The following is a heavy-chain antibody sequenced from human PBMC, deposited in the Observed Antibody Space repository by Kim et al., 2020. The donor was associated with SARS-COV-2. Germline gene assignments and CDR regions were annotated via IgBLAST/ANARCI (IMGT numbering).Heavy chain of an antibody. CDR3: ASGPREALPGDRYWFDP. Sequence: SETLSLTCTVSGGSISSYYWSWIRQPPGKGLEWIGYIYYSGSTNYNPSLKSRVTISVDTSKNQFSLKLSSVTAADTAVYYCASGPREALPGDRYWFDPWGQGTLVTVSS. CDR1: GGSISSYY. D-gene: IGHD7-27*01. CDR2: IYYSGST. V-gene: IGHV4-59*01. J-gene: IGHJ5*02.